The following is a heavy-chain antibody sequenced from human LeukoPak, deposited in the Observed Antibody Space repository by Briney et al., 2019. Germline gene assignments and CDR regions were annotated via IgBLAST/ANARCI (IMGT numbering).Heavy chain of an antibody. Sequence: GGSLRLSCAAFSGFAMSWVRQAPGKRLEWVSAINGRGDDTYYPDSVKGRFTISRHNSNNTLYLQMNSLRADDTAVYYFAKGHRESSSFFDSWGQGIPVTVSS. J-gene: IGHJ4*02. CDR2: INGRGDDT. V-gene: IGHV3-23*01. CDR3: AKGHRESSSFFDS. CDR1: SGFA.